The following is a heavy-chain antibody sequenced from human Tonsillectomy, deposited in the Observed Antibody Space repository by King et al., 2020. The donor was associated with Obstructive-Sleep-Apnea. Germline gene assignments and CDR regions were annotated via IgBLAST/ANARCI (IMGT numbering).Heavy chain of an antibody. CDR2: IRSKAYGGTT. J-gene: IGHJ6*02. CDR1: GFTFGDYA. Sequence: VQLVESGGGLVQPGRSLRLSCTASGFTFGDYAMSWFRQAPGKGLEWVGFIRSKAYGGTTEYAASVKGRFTISRDDSKSIAYLQMNSLKTEDTAVYYCTRGRIDTIFGVVIGYYYYYGMDVWGQGTTVTVSS. D-gene: IGHD3-3*01. V-gene: IGHV3-49*03. CDR3: TRGRIDTIFGVVIGYYYYYGMDV.